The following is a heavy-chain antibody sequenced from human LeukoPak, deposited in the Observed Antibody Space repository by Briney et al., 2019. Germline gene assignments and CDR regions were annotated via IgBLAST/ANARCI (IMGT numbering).Heavy chain of an antibody. CDR3: AKSITGTGWYFDY. CDR2: ISGSGGST. CDR1: GFTFSSYA. D-gene: IGHD1-20*01. Sequence: GGSLRLSCAASGFTFSSYAMSWVRQAPGKGLEWVSAISGSGGSTYYADSVKGWFTISRDNSKNTLYLQMDSLRAEDTAVYYCAKSITGTGWYFDYWGQGTLVTVSS. V-gene: IGHV3-23*01. J-gene: IGHJ4*02.